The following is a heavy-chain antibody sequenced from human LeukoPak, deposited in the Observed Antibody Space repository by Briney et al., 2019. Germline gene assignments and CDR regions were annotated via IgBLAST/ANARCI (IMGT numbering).Heavy chain of an antibody. V-gene: IGHV3-23*01. CDR2: ISGSGGST. CDR1: GFTFSSYV. CDR3: AKDWSYKGWAYYCDY. Sequence: GGSLRLSCAVSGFTFSSYVMSWVRQAPGKGLEWVSAISGSGGSTYYADSVRGRFTISRDNSKNMLYLQMNSLSAEDTAVYYCAKDWSYKGWAYYCDYWGQGTLVTVSS. D-gene: IGHD1-1*01. J-gene: IGHJ4*02.